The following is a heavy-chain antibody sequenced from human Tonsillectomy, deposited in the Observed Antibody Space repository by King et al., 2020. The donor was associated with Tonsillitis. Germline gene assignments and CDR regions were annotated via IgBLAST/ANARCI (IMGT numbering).Heavy chain of an antibody. CDR1: GYTFTSSD. V-gene: IGHV1-8*01. Sequence: VQLVESGAEVKKPGASVKVSCKASGYTFTSSDINWVRQATGQGLEWKGWMNPNSETTGYAQKFRGRVTMTRNTSISTAYMELSSLRSEDTAVYYCATTNSTPHDAFDIWGQGTMVTVSS. CDR2: MNPNSETT. CDR3: ATTNSTPHDAFDI. J-gene: IGHJ3*02. D-gene: IGHD2-2*01.